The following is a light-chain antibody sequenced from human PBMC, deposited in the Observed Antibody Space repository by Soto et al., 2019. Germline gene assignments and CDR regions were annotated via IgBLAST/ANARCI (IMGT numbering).Light chain of an antibody. CDR1: QSISSK. V-gene: IGKV3-15*01. CDR2: GAS. CDR3: QQYNIWSSIT. Sequence: EIVMTQSPATLSVSPGERATLSCRASQSISSKVGWYQQKPGQAPRLLIYGASTRATGVPPRFSGSGSGTGFNLTISSLQFEDFEVYYCQQYNIWSSITFGQGTRLEIK. J-gene: IGKJ5*01.